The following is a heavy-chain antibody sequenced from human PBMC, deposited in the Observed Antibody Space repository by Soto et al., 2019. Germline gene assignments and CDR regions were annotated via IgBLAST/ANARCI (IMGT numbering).Heavy chain of an antibody. Sequence: SETLSLTCAVSGGSISSGGYSWSWIRQPPGKGLEWIGFIYYSGSTNYNPSLKSRVTISVDTSKNQFSLKLSSVTAADTAVYYCARDRRLITMVRGVSLWFDPWGQATLVTVSS. CDR3: ARDRRLITMVRGVSLWFDP. V-gene: IGHV4-61*08. CDR1: GGSISSGGYS. J-gene: IGHJ5*02. CDR2: IYYSGST. D-gene: IGHD3-10*01.